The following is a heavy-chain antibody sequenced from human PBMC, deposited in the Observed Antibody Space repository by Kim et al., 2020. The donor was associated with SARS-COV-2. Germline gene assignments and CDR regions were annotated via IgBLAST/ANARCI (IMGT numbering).Heavy chain of an antibody. D-gene: IGHD3-9*01. V-gene: IGHV3-7*01. CDR2: IKQDGSEK. CDR1: GFTFSSYW. J-gene: IGHJ4*02. Sequence: GGSLRLSCGASGFTFSSYWMSWARQAPGKGLEWVANIKQDGSEKYYVDSVKGRFTISRDNAKNSLYLQMNSLRAEDTAVYYCARGGLRYFDNWGQGTLVTVSS. CDR3: ARGGLRYFDN.